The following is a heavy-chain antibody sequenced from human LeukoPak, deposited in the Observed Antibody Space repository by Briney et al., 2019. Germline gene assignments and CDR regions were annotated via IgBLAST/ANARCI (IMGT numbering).Heavy chain of an antibody. D-gene: IGHD6-6*01. V-gene: IGHV1-18*01. CDR2: ISAYNGNT. Sequence: ATVKVSCKASGYTFTSYGISWVRQAPGQGLEWMGWISAYNGNTNYAQRLQGRVTMTTDTSTSTAYMELRSLRSDDTAVCYCARDRKSIAARRAIDYWGQGTLVTVSS. CDR1: GYTFTSYG. J-gene: IGHJ4*02. CDR3: ARDRKSIAARRAIDY.